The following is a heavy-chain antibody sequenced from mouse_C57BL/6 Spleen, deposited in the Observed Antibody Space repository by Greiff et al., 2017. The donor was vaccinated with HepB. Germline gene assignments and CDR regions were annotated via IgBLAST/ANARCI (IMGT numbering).Heavy chain of an antibody. D-gene: IGHD1-1*01. CDR3: ARDYGSSFPWYFDV. Sequence: VKLMESGAELVKPGASVKISCKASGYAFSSYWMNWVKQRPGKGLEWIGQIYPGDGDTNYNGKFKGKATLTADKSSSTAYMQLSSLTSEDSAVYFCARDYGSSFPWYFDVWGTGTTDTVSS. V-gene: IGHV1-80*01. CDR2: IYPGDGDT. CDR1: GYAFSSYW. J-gene: IGHJ1*03.